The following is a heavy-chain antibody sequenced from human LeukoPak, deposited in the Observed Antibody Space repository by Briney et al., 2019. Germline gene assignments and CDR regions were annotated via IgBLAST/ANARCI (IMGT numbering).Heavy chain of an antibody. J-gene: IGHJ6*03. Sequence: GGSLRLSCAASGFTFSSYSMNWVRQAPGKGLEWVSSISSSSSYIYYANSVKGRFTISRDNAKNSLYLQMNSLRAEDTAVYYCARDPYSGSYGNYYYYFMDVWGKGTTVTISS. V-gene: IGHV3-21*01. CDR2: ISSSSSYI. D-gene: IGHD1-26*01. CDR1: GFTFSSYS. CDR3: ARDPYSGSYGNYYYYFMDV.